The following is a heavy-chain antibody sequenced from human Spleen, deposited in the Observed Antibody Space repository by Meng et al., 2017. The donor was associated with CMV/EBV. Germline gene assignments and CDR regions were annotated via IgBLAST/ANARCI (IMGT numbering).Heavy chain of an antibody. Sequence: ASVKVSCKASGYTFTSYAMHWVRQAPGQRLEWMGWSNAGNGNTKYSQEFQGRVTITRDTSASTAYMELSSLRSEDMTVYYCARGARDIVVIPAAISELDYWGQGTLVTVSS. V-gene: IGHV1-3*02. J-gene: IGHJ4*02. CDR2: SNAGNGNT. D-gene: IGHD2-2*02. CDR1: GYTFTSYA. CDR3: ARGARDIVVIPAAISELDY.